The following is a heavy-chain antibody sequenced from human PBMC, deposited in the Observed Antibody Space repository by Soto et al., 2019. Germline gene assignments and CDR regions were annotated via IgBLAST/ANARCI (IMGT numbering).Heavy chain of an antibody. V-gene: IGHV3-23*01. J-gene: IGHJ6*02. CDR2: ISGSGGST. Sequence: GSLRLSCAASGFTFSSYAMSWVRQAPGKGLEWVSAISGSGGSTYYADSVKGRFTISRDNSKNTLYLQMNSLRAEDTAVYYCAKNFGFGELSDYYYGMDVWGQGTTVTVSS. CDR3: AKNFGFGELSDYYYGMDV. CDR1: GFTFSSYA. D-gene: IGHD3-10*01.